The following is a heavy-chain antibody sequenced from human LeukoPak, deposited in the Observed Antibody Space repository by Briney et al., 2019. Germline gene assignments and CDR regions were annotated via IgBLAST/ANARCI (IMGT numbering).Heavy chain of an antibody. CDR3: ATGATSGSEAFDI. D-gene: IGHD1-26*01. CDR1: GFTFSNYG. Sequence: GGSLRLSCAASGFTFSNYGMHWIRQAPGKGLEWVAVIWFDGINKYYADSVKGRFTISRDNSKNTLFLQMNSLRAEDTAVYYCATGATSGSEAFDIWGKGTMVTVSS. V-gene: IGHV3-33*01. CDR2: IWFDGINK. J-gene: IGHJ3*02.